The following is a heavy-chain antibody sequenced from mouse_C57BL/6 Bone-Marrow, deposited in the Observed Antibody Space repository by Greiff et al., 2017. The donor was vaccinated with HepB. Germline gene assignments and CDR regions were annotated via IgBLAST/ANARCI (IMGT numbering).Heavy chain of an antibody. CDR3: ASGRLSVMDY. V-gene: IGHV5-6*01. CDR2: ISSGGSYT. J-gene: IGHJ4*01. Sequence: EVHLVESGGDLVKPGGSLKLSCAASGFTFSSYGMSWVRQTPDKRLEWVATISSGGSYTYYPDSVKGRFTISRDNAKNTLYLQMSSLKSEDTAMYYCASGRLSVMDYWGQGTSVTVSS. CDR1: GFTFSSYG. D-gene: IGHD2-2*01.